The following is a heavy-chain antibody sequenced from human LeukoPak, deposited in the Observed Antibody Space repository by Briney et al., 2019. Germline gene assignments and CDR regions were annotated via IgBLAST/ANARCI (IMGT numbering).Heavy chain of an antibody. CDR2: IYPADSDT. Sequence: GESLKISCQVSGYIFVNYWIGWVRQMPGKGLESMGIIYPADSDTTYSPSFQGQVTISADKSISTVYLQWSSLKASDTAMYYCASGRVCYYDSSGYYYGRDDAFDIWGQGKMVTVSS. J-gene: IGHJ3*02. D-gene: IGHD3-22*01. CDR1: GYIFVNYW. CDR3: ASGRVCYYDSSGYYYGRDDAFDI. V-gene: IGHV5-51*01.